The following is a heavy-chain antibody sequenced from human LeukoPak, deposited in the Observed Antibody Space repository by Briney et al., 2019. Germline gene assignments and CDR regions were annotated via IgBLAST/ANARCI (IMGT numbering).Heavy chain of an antibody. Sequence: SETLSLTCTVSGGSVSSYYWSWVRQPPGKGLEWIGEIYHSGSTNYNPSLKSRVTISVDKSKNQFSLKLSSVTAADTAVYYCARAPRGSGWLHFDYWGQGTLVTVSS. CDR3: ARAPRGSGWLHFDY. V-gene: IGHV4-34*01. CDR1: GGSVSSYY. CDR2: IYHSGST. J-gene: IGHJ4*02. D-gene: IGHD6-19*01.